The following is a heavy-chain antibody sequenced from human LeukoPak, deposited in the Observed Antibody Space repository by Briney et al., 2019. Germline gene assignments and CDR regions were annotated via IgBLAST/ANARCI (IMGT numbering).Heavy chain of an antibody. Sequence: PSETLSLTCAVYGGSFSGYYWSWIRQPPGKGLEWIGEINHSGSTNYNPSLKSRVTISVDTSKNQFSLKLSSVTAADTAVYYCARLPYYYDSSGYYYFSFEYWGQGTLVTVSS. CDR1: GGSFSGYY. D-gene: IGHD3-22*01. J-gene: IGHJ4*02. V-gene: IGHV4-34*01. CDR3: ARLPYYYDSSGYYYFSFEY. CDR2: INHSGST.